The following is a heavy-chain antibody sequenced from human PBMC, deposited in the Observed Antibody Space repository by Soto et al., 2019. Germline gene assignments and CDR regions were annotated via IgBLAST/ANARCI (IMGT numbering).Heavy chain of an antibody. CDR3: ARVGYYYDSSGYPSQSEYDY. D-gene: IGHD3-22*01. V-gene: IGHV4-59*01. J-gene: IGHJ4*02. CDR1: GGSIRSCY. CDR2: IYYSGST. Sequence: WETLSLTCTGPGGSIRSCYRRWSRPSPGKGLEWIGYIYYSGSTNYNPSLKSRVTISVDTSKNQFSLKLSSVTAADTAVYYCARVGYYYDSSGYPSQSEYDYWGQGTLVTVS.